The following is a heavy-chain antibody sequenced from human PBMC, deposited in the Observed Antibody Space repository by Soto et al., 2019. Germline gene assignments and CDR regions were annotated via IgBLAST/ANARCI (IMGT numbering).Heavy chain of an antibody. V-gene: IGHV4-39*01. J-gene: IGHJ5*01. CDR2: LYYNVGT. D-gene: IGHD3-16*01. Sequence: PSETLSLTCTASGSSISSSGYYWGWIRQPPGRGLEWIGSLYYNVGTYYNPSLESRVTISADTTANQHSLMENSVTAADTAMYYCARLTSRHWVDSWGKGTRVTVSS. CDR3: ARLTSRHWVDS. CDR1: GSSISSSGYY.